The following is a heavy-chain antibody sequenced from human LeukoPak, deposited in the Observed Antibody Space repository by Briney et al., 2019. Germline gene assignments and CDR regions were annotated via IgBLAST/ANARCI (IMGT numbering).Heavy chain of an antibody. CDR1: GYTLTGYY. CDR3: AREGSSGYLSLYYFDY. CDR2: INPNSGGT. Sequence: VASVKGSCKASGYTLTGYYMHWVRQAPGQGLEWMGWINPNSGGTNYAQKFQGRVTMTRDTSISTAYMELSRLRSDHTAVYYCAREGSSGYLSLYYFDYWGQGTLVTVSS. D-gene: IGHD3-22*01. J-gene: IGHJ4*02. V-gene: IGHV1-2*02.